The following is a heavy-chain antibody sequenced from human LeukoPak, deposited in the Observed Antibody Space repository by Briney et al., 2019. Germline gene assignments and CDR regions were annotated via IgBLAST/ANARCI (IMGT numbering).Heavy chain of an antibody. CDR2: IYTGGST. V-gene: IGHV4-61*02. CDR1: GGSIGSGSYY. J-gene: IGHJ4*02. D-gene: IGHD4-23*01. CDR3: AREWDYGGNRYFDY. Sequence: SETLSLTCTVSGGSIGSGSYYWSWIRRPAGERLEWIGRIYTGGSTNYNPSLKSRVTISLDTSNNQFSLKLSSVTAADTAVYYCAREWDYGGNRYFDYWGQGTLVTVSS.